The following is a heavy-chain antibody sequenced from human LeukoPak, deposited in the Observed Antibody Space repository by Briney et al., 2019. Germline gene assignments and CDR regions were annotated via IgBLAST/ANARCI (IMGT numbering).Heavy chain of an antibody. V-gene: IGHV1-8*01. Sequence: PGATVKVSCKVSGYTFTSYYKNWVRQPTGQGLEWMGYMNPNRGNKGYTQNLRGRVTMTRNTSISKTYMELSSLGSEDAAVYYCAREVSNLGATSWGNGAMVTV. D-gene: IGHD1-26*01. CDR2: MNPNRGNK. CDR1: GYTFTSYY. CDR3: AREVSNLGATS. J-gene: IGHJ6*03.